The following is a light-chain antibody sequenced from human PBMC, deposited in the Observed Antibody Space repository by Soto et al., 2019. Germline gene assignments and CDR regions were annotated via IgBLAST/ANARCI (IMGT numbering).Light chain of an antibody. CDR2: AAA. V-gene: IGKV1-39*01. CDR3: QQSYSTPRT. CDR1: QSISSY. Sequence: DIQLTQSPSSLSTSVGVRVTVTRRTSQSISSYLSSCQQSRGKAPKHLIYAAASLQSRVPSRFSGSGSGTDFTLTISSLQPEDFATYYCQQSYSTPRTFGQGTKVDIK. J-gene: IGKJ1*01.